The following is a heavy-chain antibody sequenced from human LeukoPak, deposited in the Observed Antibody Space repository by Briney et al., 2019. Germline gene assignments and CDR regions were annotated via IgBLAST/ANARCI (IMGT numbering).Heavy chain of an antibody. D-gene: IGHD3-10*01. CDR2: IYYSGST. CDR3: ARRDRPYYYGSGSYYHGMDV. J-gene: IGHJ6*02. CDR1: VGSFSGYY. V-gene: IGHV4-34*01. Sequence: PSETLSLTCAVYVGSFSGYYWSWIRQPPGKGLEWIGSIYYSGSTYYNPSLKSRVTISVDTSKNQFSLKLSSVTAADTAVYYCARRDRPYYYGSGSYYHGMDVWGQGTTVTVSS.